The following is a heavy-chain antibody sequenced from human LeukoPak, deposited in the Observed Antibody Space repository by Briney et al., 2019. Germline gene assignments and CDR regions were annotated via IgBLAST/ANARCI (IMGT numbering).Heavy chain of an antibody. J-gene: IGHJ3*02. CDR1: GYSFTSHY. V-gene: IGHV1-46*01. Sequence: GASVKVSCKASGYSFTSHYMHWVRQAPGQGLEWMGLINPSGSSTLYAQKFQGRVTMTRDMSTTTDYMELSSLRSEDTAVYYCARDYYDSSGYYFYAFDIWGQGTMVTVSS. CDR2: INPSGSST. CDR3: ARDYYDSSGYYFYAFDI. D-gene: IGHD3-22*01.